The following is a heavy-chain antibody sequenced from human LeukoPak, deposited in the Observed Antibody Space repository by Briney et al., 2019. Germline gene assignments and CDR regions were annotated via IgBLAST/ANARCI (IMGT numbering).Heavy chain of an antibody. D-gene: IGHD3-16*02. CDR3: ARDRLYDYVWGSYRYTTLDY. CDR1: GYTFTSYA. CDR2: INAGNGNT. V-gene: IGHV1-3*01. J-gene: IGHJ4*02. Sequence: ASVKVSCKASGYTFTSYAMHWVRQAPGQRLEWMGWINAGNGNTKYSQKFQGRVTITRDTSASTAYMELSSLRSEDTAVYYCARDRLYDYVWGSYRYTTLDYWGQGTLVTVSS.